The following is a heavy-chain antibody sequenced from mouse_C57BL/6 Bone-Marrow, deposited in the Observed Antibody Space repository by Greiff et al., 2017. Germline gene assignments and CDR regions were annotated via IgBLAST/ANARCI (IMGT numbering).Heavy chain of an antibody. CDR3: ARSTTVVATDWYFDV. J-gene: IGHJ1*03. D-gene: IGHD1-1*01. CDR2: IRNKANGYTT. Sequence: EVKLVESGGGLVQPGGSLSLSCAASGFTFTDYYMSWVRQPPGKALEWLGFIRNKANGYTTEYSASVKGRFTISRANSQSILYLQMNALRAEDSATYYCARSTTVVATDWYFDVWGTGTTVTVSS. CDR1: GFTFTDYY. V-gene: IGHV7-3*01.